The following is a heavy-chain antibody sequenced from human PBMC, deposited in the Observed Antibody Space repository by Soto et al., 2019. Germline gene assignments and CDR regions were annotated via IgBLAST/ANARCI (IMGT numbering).Heavy chain of an antibody. CDR3: ARLEGLATISYYFDF. V-gene: IGHV4-39*01. D-gene: IGHD3-9*01. J-gene: IGHJ4*02. Sequence: SETLSLTCSVSGDSINSDKYYWGWIRQPPGKGLEWIGSIYYRGNAYYNPSLKTRVTISLDKSKNQFSLKLNSVTAADSAVYFCARLEGLATISYYFDFWGPGALVTVSS. CDR1: GDSINSDKYY. CDR2: IYYRGNA.